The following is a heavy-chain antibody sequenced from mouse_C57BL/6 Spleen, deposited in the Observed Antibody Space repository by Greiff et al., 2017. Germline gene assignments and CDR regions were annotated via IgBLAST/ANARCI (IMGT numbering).Heavy chain of an antibody. Sequence: QVQLQQSGAELVKPGASVKISCKASGYAFSSYWMNWVKQRPGKGLEWIGRIYPGDGDTNYNGKFKGKATLTADKSSSTAYMQLSSLTSEDSAVYFCARAGYYDYDGYWGQGTTLTVSS. D-gene: IGHD2-4*01. J-gene: IGHJ2*01. V-gene: IGHV1-80*01. CDR1: GYAFSSYW. CDR2: IYPGDGDT. CDR3: ARAGYYDYDGY.